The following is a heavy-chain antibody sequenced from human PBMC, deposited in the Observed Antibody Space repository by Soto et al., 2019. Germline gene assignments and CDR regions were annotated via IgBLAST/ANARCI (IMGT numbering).Heavy chain of an antibody. CDR3: ARHGYVLLWFGQNPNLDY. CDR1: GGSISSSSYY. V-gene: IGHV4-39*01. D-gene: IGHD3-10*01. J-gene: IGHJ4*02. CDR2: IYYSGST. Sequence: SETLSLTCTVSGGSISSSSYYWGWIRQPPGKGLEWIGSIYYSGSTYYNPSLKSRVTISVDTSKNQFSLKLSSVTAADTAVYYCARHGYVLLWFGQNPNLDYWGQGTLVTVSS.